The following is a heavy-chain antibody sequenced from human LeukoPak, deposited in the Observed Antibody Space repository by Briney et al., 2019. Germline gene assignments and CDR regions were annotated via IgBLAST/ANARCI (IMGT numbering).Heavy chain of an antibody. D-gene: IGHD2-2*01. CDR1: VFTFTTYG. V-gene: IGHV3-30*18. Sequence: PGRSLRLSCAASVFTFTTYGMQWVRQAPGKGLEWVAVIANDGNIKHYSDSVKGRFTLSRDNSKNTVDLQMNSLTANDTAVYYCVKEYAAGYWYFDLWGRGTLVTVSS. CDR3: VKEYAAGYWYFDL. CDR2: IANDGNIK. J-gene: IGHJ2*01.